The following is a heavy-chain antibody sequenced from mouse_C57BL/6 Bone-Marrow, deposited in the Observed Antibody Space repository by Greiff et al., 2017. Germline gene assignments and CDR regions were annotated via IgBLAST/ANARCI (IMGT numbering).Heavy chain of an antibody. CDR2: IYPGSGNT. Sequence: VQLQQSGAELVRPGASVKLSCKASGYTFTDYYINWVKQRPGQGLEWIARIYPGSGNTYYNEKFKGKATLTAEKSSSTAYMQLSSLTSEDSAVYFCARGALYDGYTDYWGQGTSVTVSS. D-gene: IGHD2-3*01. V-gene: IGHV1-76*01. CDR1: GYTFTDYY. J-gene: IGHJ4*01. CDR3: ARGALYDGYTDY.